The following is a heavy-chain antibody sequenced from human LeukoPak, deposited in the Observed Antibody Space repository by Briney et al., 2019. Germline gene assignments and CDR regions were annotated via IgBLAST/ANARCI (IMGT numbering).Heavy chain of an antibody. D-gene: IGHD4-23*01. CDR1: GFTFSSYG. Sequence: PGGSLRLSCAASGFTFSSYGMHWVRQAPGKGLEWVAVIWYDGSNKYYADSVKGRFTISRDNSKNTLYLQMNSLRAEDTAVYYWSCFDYGGNSGGVWFDPWGQGTLVTVSS. V-gene: IGHV3-33*01. J-gene: IGHJ5*02. CDR2: IWYDGSNK. CDR3: SCFDYGGNSGGVWFDP.